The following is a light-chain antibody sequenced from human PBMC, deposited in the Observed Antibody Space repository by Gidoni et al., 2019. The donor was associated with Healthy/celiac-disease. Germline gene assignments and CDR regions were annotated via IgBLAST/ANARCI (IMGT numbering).Light chain of an antibody. CDR3: QQSYSTAVT. V-gene: IGKV1-39*01. J-gene: IGKJ1*01. CDR1: QSISSY. CDR2: AAS. Sequence: DIQMTQSPSSLSASVGDRVTITCRASQSISSYLNWYQQKPGKAPKLLIYAASSLQSGVPSRFSGSGSGTDFTLTISSRQPEDFATYYCQQSYSTAVTFGQGTKVEIK.